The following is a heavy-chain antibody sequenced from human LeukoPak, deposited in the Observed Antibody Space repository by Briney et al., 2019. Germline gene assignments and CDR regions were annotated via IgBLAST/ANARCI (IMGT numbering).Heavy chain of an antibody. J-gene: IGHJ5*02. V-gene: IGHV4-39*01. CDR3: ASQGTVTTFVFDP. CDR2: IYYSGST. CDR1: GGSISSSSYY. D-gene: IGHD4-17*01. Sequence: SETLSLTCTVSGGSISSSSYYWGWIRQPPGKGLEWIGSIYYSGSTYYNPSLKSRVTISVDTSKNQFSLKLSSVTAADTAVYYCASQGTVTTFVFDPWGQGTLVTVSS.